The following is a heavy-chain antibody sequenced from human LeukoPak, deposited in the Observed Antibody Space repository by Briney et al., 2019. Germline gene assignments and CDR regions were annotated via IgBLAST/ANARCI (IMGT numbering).Heavy chain of an antibody. Sequence: GESLKNSCKASGYTFTSYWIGWVRQMPGKGLEWMGIIYPGDSDTTYSPSFQGQVTISADKSIITAYLQWSSLKASDTAMYYCARQGETYSGYDFDYWGQGTLVTVSS. D-gene: IGHD5-12*01. V-gene: IGHV5-51*01. CDR2: IYPGDSDT. J-gene: IGHJ4*02. CDR1: GYTFTSYW. CDR3: ARQGETYSGYDFDY.